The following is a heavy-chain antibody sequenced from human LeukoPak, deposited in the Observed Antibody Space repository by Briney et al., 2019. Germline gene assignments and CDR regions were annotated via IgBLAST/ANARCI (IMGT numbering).Heavy chain of an antibody. CDR2: IKQDGSEK. Sequence: GGSLRLSCAASGFTFDAYTMTWVRQAPGKGLEWVADIKQDGSEKHYVDSVKGRLTISRDNTKNSLYLQMNSLRAEDTAMYYCARVGREQQLVFYYNYYMDVWGKGTTVTVSS. J-gene: IGHJ6*03. V-gene: IGHV3-7*01. CDR1: GFTFDAYT. D-gene: IGHD6-13*01. CDR3: ARVGREQQLVFYYNYYMDV.